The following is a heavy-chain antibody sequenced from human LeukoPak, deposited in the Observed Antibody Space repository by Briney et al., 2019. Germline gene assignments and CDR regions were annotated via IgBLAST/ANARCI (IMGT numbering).Heavy chain of an antibody. V-gene: IGHV4-59*08. CDR3: ARVRTGVGFDY. CDR1: GGSISSYY. CDR2: IYYSGST. J-gene: IGHJ4*02. Sequence: SETLSLTCTVSGGSISSYYWSWIRQPPGKGLEWIGYIYYSGSTNYNPSLKSRVTISVDTSKNQFSLKLSSVTAADTAVYYCARVRTGVGFDYWGQGTLVTVSS. D-gene: IGHD1-14*01.